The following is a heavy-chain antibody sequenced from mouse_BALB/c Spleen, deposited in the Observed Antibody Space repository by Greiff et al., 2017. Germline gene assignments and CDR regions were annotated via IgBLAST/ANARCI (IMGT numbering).Heavy chain of an antibody. Sequence: EVKLMESGGGLVQPGGSLKLSCAASGFTFSSYTMSWVRQTPEKRLEWVAYISNGGGSTYYPDTVKGRFTISRDNAKNTLYLQMSSLKSEDTAMYYCTRVCMHGNCYFDVWGAGTTVTVSA. CDR3: TRVCMHGNCYFDV. J-gene: IGHJ1*01. V-gene: IGHV5-12-2*01. CDR1: GFTFSSYT. D-gene: IGHD2-1*01. CDR2: ISNGGGST.